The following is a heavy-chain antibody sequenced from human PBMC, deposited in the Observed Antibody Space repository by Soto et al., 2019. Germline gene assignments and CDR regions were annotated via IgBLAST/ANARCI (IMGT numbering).Heavy chain of an antibody. D-gene: IGHD3-10*01. V-gene: IGHV4-39*01. J-gene: IGHJ6*02. CDR2: IYYSGST. Sequence: SETLSLTCTVSGGSISSSSYYWGWIRQPPGKGLEWIGSIYYSGSTYYNPSLKSRVTISVDTSKNQFSLKLSSVTAADTAVYYCARHWPTMVRGVMSRDYYGMDVWGQGTTVTVSS. CDR3: ARHWPTMVRGVMSRDYYGMDV. CDR1: GGSISSSSYY.